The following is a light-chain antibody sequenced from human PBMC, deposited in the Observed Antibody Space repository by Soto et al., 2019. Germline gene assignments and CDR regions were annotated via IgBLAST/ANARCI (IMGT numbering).Light chain of an antibody. J-gene: IGKJ1*01. V-gene: IGKV1-27*01. Sequence: DIPITQSPSSLSVSVGDRVTCPCRACQGISNYLAWYQKKPGKVPKLLIYAASTLQSGVPSRFSGSGSGTDFTLTISSLQPEDVATYYCQKYNSAPRKCGQGTKVEIK. CDR3: QKYNSAPRK. CDR2: AAS. CDR1: QGISNY.